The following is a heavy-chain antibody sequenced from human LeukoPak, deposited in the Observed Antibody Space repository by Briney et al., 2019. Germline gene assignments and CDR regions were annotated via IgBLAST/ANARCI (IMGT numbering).Heavy chain of an antibody. CDR2: INHSGST. D-gene: IGHD2-8*01. Sequence: SETLSLTCAVSGYSISRLYYWGWIRPPPGEGLAWIGEINHSGSTNCNPSLKSRVTISVDTSKNQFSLKLSSVTAADTAVYYCARVSRGYCTNGVCSTGFDYWGQGTLVTVSS. CDR1: GYSISRLYY. CDR3: ARVSRGYCTNGVCSTGFDY. J-gene: IGHJ4*02. V-gene: IGHV4-38-2*01.